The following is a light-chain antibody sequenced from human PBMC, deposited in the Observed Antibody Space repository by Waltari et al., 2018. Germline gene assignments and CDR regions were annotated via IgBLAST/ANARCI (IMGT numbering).Light chain of an antibody. CDR2: VKRDGGR. J-gene: IGLJ3*02. CDR3: QTGGHGTWV. Sequence: QPEKGRVCLREVKRDGGRRKGGGIPDRFSGSSSGAERYLTISSLQSEDEADYYCQTGGHGTWVFGGGTKLTVL. V-gene: IGLV4-69*01.